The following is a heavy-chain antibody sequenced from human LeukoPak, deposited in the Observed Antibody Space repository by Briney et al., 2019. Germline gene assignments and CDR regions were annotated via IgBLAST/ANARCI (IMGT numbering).Heavy chain of an antibody. CDR1: GFTFSSYS. CDR3: ARETAVGATNY. V-gene: IGHV3-21*01. D-gene: IGHD1-26*01. CDR2: ISSSSSYI. J-gene: IGHJ4*02. Sequence: GGSLRLSCAASGFTFSSYSMNWVRQAPGKGLEWVSSISSSSSYIYYADSVKGRYTISRGNAKNSLYLQMNSLRAEDTAVYYCARETAVGATNYWGQGTLVTVSS.